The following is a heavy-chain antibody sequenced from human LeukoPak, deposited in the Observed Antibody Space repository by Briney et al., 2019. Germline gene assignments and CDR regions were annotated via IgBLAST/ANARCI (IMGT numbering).Heavy chain of an antibody. J-gene: IGHJ6*04. CDR1: GFTFSSYA. Sequence: PGRSLRLSCAASGFTFSSYAMHWVRQAPGKGLEWVAVISYDGSNKYYADSVKGRFTISRDNSKNTLYLQMNSLRAEDTAVYYCARVVGRMDVWGKGTTVTVSS. CDR2: ISYDGSNK. V-gene: IGHV3-30-3*01. CDR3: ARVVGRMDV.